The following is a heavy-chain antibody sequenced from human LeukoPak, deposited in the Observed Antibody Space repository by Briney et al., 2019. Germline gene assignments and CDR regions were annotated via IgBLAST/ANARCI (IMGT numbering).Heavy chain of an antibody. CDR2: INHSGST. V-gene: IGHV4-34*01. Sequence: SETLSLTCAVYGGSFSGHYWSWIRQPPGKGLEWIGEINHSGSTNYNPSLKSRVTISVDTSKNQFSLKLSSVTAADTAVYYCARRGDGYSFDYWGQGTLVTVSS. CDR3: ARRGDGYSFDY. CDR1: GGSFSGHY. D-gene: IGHD5-24*01. J-gene: IGHJ4*02.